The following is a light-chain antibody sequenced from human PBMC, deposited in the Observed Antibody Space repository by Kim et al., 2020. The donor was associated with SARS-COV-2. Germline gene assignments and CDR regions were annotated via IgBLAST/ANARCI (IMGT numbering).Light chain of an antibody. CDR3: QAWGTGTHV. CDR2: LNNDDSH. CDR1: SGHSSYG. J-gene: IGLJ1*01. V-gene: IGLV4-69*02. Sequence: QPVLTQSPSASASLGASVKLTCTLSSGHSSYGNAWHQQQPAKGPRYMMKLNNDDSHSKGDGILDGFSDSTSGTERYLTISRLQAEDEADYYWQAWGTGTHVYGPGTKVTVL.